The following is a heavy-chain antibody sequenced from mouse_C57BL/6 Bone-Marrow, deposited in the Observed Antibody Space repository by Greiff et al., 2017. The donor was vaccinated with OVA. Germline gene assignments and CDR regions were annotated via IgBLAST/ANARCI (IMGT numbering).Heavy chain of an antibody. Sequence: VQGVESGAELVKPGASVKISCKASGYAFSSYWMNWVKQRPGKGLEWIGQIYPGDGDTNYNGKFKGKATLTADKSSSTAYMQLSSLTSEDSAVYFCAIKRVYYFDYWGQGTTLTVSS. J-gene: IGHJ2*01. CDR2: IYPGDGDT. CDR1: GYAFSSYW. V-gene: IGHV1-80*01. CDR3: AIKRVYYFDY.